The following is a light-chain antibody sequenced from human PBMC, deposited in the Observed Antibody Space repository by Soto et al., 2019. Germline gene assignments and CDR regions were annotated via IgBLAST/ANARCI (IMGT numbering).Light chain of an antibody. V-gene: IGKV3-15*01. Sequence: EVVLTQLPPTLSVSPGEGVTLSCRTSQTISGNLAWSQQRPGQAPRLLIYGTSTRAAGVPARFRGSGSGTEFTLTITSLQSEDFALYYCQQYSNWPLSFGQGTRLEI. CDR1: QTISGN. CDR2: GTS. CDR3: QQYSNWPLS. J-gene: IGKJ5*01.